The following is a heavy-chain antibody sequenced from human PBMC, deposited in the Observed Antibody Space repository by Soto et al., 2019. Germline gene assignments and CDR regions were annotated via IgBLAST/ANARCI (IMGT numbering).Heavy chain of an antibody. Sequence: SEPLSVACTVSIESISSCYWNWIRQPPGKGLEWIGYTHYSGTPHYNPSLKSRVTTSVDTSKNQFSLRLNSVTAADTALYYCAGSYGNAWYTYWGQGILLTVSS. D-gene: IGHD6-13*01. J-gene: IGHJ4*01. CDR1: IESISSCY. CDR3: AGSYGNAWYTY. V-gene: IGHV4-59*01. CDR2: THYSGTP.